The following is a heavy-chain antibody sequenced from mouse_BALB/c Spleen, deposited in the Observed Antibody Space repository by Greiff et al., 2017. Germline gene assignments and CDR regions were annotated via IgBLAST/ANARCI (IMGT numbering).Heavy chain of an antibody. V-gene: IGHV1-20*02. CDR3: ARNYRCFDY. CDR2: INPYNGDT. CDR1: GYSFTGYF. J-gene: IGHJ2*01. D-gene: IGHD2-14*01. Sequence: EVQLQQSGPELVKPGASVKISCKASGYSFTGYFMNWVMQIHGKSLEWIGRINPYNGDTFYNQKFKGKATLTVDKSSSTAHMELRSLASEDSAVYYCARNYRCFDYWGQGTTLTVSS.